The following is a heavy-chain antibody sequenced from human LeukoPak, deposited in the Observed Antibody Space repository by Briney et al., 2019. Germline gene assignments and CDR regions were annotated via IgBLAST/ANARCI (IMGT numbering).Heavy chain of an antibody. V-gene: IGHV3-23*01. CDR3: VKDICTSPRCLLYSDS. Sequence: GGSLRLSCRTSGFAFNNYAMNWVRQPPGKGLEWVSGISGFNTYYADSVNGRFTISRDNSKNVLYLQMNRLRVEDTAVYYCVKDICTSPRCLLYSDSWGQGALVTVSS. CDR1: GFAFNNYA. D-gene: IGHD2-2*01. J-gene: IGHJ4*02. CDR2: ISGFNT.